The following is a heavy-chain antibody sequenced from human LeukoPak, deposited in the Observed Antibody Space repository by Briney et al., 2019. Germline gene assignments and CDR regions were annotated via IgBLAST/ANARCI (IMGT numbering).Heavy chain of an antibody. J-gene: IGHJ4*02. CDR2: IYPGDSDT. V-gene: IGHV5-51*01. D-gene: IGHD1-26*01. CDR1: GYSFTSYW. Sequence: GESLKISCKGSGYSFTSYWIGWVRQMPGKGLEWMGIIYPGDSDTRYSPSFQGQVTISADKSISTAYLQWSSLKAPDTAMYYCATGGASIVGATSENYYFDYWGQGTLVTVSS. CDR3: ATGGASIVGATSENYYFDY.